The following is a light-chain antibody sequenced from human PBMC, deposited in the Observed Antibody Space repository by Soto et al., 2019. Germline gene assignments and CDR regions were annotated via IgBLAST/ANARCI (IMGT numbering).Light chain of an antibody. CDR1: QSVSGN. J-gene: IGKJ5*01. CDR2: GAS. V-gene: IGKV3-15*01. Sequence: EIVMTQSPATLSVSPGERATLSCRASQSVSGNLIWYQQKPGQAPRLLIYGASTRDTGIPARFSASGSGTELTLTIISLQSEDFAVYYCQQYNNWPPITFGPGTRLDIK. CDR3: QQYNNWPPIT.